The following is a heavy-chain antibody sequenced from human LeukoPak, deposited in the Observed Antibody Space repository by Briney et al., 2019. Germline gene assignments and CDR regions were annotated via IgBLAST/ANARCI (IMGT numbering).Heavy chain of an antibody. J-gene: IGHJ5*02. V-gene: IGHV3-21*01. CDR3: ARESAAAAGPWFDP. CDR1: GFTFSSYS. D-gene: IGHD2-2*01. CDR2: ISSSSSYI. Sequence: GGSLRLSCAASGFTFSSYSMNWVRQAPVKGLEWVSSISSSSSYIYYADSVKGRFTISRDNAKNSLYLQMNSLRAEDTAVYYCARESAAAAGPWFDPWGQGTLVTVSS.